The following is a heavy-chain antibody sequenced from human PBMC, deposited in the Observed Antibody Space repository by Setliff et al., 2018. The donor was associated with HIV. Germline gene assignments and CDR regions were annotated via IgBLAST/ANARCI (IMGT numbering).Heavy chain of an antibody. CDR2: ISVYNGNT. J-gene: IGHJ4*02. D-gene: IGHD2-15*01. CDR3: ARVYCSGGSCFTFDY. Sequence: GASVKVSCKASGYTFTSYGVTWVRQAPGQGLEWMGWISVYNGNTNYAQKLQGRVTMTTDTSTSTAYMELRSLRSDDTAVYYCARVYCSGGSCFTFDYWGQGTLVTSPQ. CDR1: GYTFTSYG. V-gene: IGHV1-18*01.